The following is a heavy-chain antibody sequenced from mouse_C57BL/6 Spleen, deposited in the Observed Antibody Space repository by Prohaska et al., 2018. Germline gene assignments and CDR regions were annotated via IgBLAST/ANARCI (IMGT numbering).Heavy chain of an antibody. Sequence: QRPGKGLEWIGQIYPGDGDTNYNGNFKGKATLTADKSSSTAYMQLSSLTSEDSAVYFCARRPNYGSSFDYWGQGTSHTVSS. V-gene: IGHV1-80*01. J-gene: IGHJ2*03. CDR3: ARRPNYGSSFDY. D-gene: IGHD1-1*01. CDR2: IYPGDGDT.